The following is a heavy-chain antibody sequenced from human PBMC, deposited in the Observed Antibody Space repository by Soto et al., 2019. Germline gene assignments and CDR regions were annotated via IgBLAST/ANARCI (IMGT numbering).Heavy chain of an antibody. V-gene: IGHV3-48*02. J-gene: IGHJ6*02. CDR3: ARGDLIRRDFWIGYYTIYYYYVMDV. CDR2: ISSSSSTM. Sequence: PGGSLRLSCAASGFTFSSYSMNWVRQAPGKGLEWVSYISSSSSTMYYADSVKGRFTISRDNAKNSLYLQMNSLRDEDTAVYYCARGDLIRRDFWIGYYTIYYYYVMDVCGQGTTVTVSS. D-gene: IGHD3-3*01. CDR1: GFTFSSYS.